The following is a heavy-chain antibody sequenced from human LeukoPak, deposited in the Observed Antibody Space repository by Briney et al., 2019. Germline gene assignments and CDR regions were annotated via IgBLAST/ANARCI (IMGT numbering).Heavy chain of an antibody. CDR1: GFTFSSYS. D-gene: IGHD4-17*01. V-gene: IGHV3-21*04. J-gene: IGHJ1*01. CDR2: ISSSSSYI. CDR3: AKDNDYGDYGYFQH. Sequence: PGGSLRLSCAASGFTFSSYSMNWVRQAPGKGLEWVSSISSSSSYIYYADSVKGRFTISRDNSKNTLYLQMNSLRAEDTAVYYCAKDNDYGDYGYFQHWGQGTLVTVSS.